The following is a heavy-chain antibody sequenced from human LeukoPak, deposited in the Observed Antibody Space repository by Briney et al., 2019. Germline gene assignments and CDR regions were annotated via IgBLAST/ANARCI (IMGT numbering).Heavy chain of an antibody. V-gene: IGHV1-69*13. Sequence: SVTVSCTASGGTFSSYAISWVRQAPGQGLEWMGGIIPIFGTANYAQKFQGRVTITADESTSTAYMELSSLRSEDTAVYYCARGRCRDGYSFFLYCYYYYGMDVWGQGTTVTVSS. CDR3: ARGRCRDGYSFFLYCYYYYGMDV. J-gene: IGHJ6*02. D-gene: IGHD5-24*01. CDR1: GGTFSSYA. CDR2: IIPIFGTA.